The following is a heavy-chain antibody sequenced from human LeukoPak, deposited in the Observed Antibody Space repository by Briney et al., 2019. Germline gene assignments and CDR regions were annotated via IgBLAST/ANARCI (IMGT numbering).Heavy chain of an antibody. Sequence: GESLKISCKGSGYGFATYWIAWVRQTPRKGLEWMGIIYPRDSDTKYNPSFQGQVSISADKSISTAYLQWNSLQASDTAIYYCARSHSSTLTWFDPWGQGTLVSVSS. CDR3: ARSHSSTLTWFDP. J-gene: IGHJ5*02. CDR1: GYGFATYW. CDR2: IYPRDSDT. V-gene: IGHV5-51*01.